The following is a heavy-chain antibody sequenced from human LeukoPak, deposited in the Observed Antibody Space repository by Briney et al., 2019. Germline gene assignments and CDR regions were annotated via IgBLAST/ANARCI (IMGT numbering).Heavy chain of an antibody. CDR2: VDAGNGDT. CDR3: ASPYCSSTSCYTVAFDI. V-gene: IGHV1-3*01. CDR1: GYTFTSYT. D-gene: IGHD2-2*02. J-gene: IGHJ3*02. Sequence: GASVKVSCKVSGYTFTSYTMHWVRQAPGQRLEWMGWVDAGNGDTKYSQKFQGRVTITRDTSASTAYMELSSLRSEDTAVYYCASPYCSSTSCYTVAFDIWGQGTMVTVSS.